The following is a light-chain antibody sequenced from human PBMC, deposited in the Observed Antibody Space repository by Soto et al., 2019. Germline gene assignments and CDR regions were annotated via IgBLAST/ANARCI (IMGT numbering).Light chain of an antibody. CDR1: ESVSRN. J-gene: IGKJ5*01. CDR2: GAS. CDR3: QQYGSSPGIT. Sequence: ANPSVSPGGKAPLPFRASESVSRNLAWYQQKPGQAPRLLIYGASSRATGIPDRFSGSGSGTDFTLTISRLEPEDFAVYYCQQYGSSPGITFGQGTRLEIK. V-gene: IGKV3-20*01.